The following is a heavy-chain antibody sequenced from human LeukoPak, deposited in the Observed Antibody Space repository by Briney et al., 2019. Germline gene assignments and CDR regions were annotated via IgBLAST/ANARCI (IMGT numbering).Heavy chain of an antibody. CDR3: ARDRAEQWLDRGGYYYYGMDV. CDR1: GYTFTGYY. Sequence: EASVKVSCKASGYTFTGYYMHWVRQAPGQGLEWMGWINPNSGGTNYAQKFQGRVTMTRDTSISTAYMELSRLRSDDTAVYYCARDRAEQWLDRGGYYYYGMDVWGQGTTVTVSS. V-gene: IGHV1-2*02. J-gene: IGHJ6*02. CDR2: INPNSGGT. D-gene: IGHD6-19*01.